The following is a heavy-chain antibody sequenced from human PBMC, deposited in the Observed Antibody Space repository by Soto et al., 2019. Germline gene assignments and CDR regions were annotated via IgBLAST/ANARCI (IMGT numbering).Heavy chain of an antibody. CDR1: GFTVSNNY. D-gene: IGHD3-10*01. CDR2: IYSSGTT. CDR3: AKAGTPSDFGELSQ. Sequence: EVQVVESGGGLVQPGGSLRLSCAASGFTVSNNYMTWVRQAPGKGLEWVSIIYSSGTTYYADFVKGRFIISRDNSKNTRYLQMNSLRSEDTAVFYCAKAGTPSDFGELSQWGQGTLVTVSS. V-gene: IGHV3-66*01. J-gene: IGHJ4*02.